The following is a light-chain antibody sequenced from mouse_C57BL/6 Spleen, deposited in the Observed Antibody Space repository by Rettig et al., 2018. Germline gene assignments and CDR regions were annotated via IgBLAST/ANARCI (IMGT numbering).Light chain of an antibody. CDR2: YAS. CDR1: QSISDY. CDR3: QNGHSLPLT. Sequence: DIVMTQSPATLSATPGDRVSLSCRASQSISDYLHWYQQKSHESPRLLIKYASQSISGIPSRFSGSGSGSDFTLSINSVEPEDVGVYYCQNGHSLPLTFGAGTKLELK. V-gene: IGKV5-39*01. J-gene: IGKJ5*01.